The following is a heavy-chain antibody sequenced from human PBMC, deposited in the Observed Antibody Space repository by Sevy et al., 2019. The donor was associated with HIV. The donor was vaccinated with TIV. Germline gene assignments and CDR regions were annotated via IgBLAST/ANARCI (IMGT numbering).Heavy chain of an antibody. J-gene: IGHJ4*02. Sequence: SETLSLTCTVSGGSISLYYWSWIRQPAGKGLEWIGHIYGSGSTSYNPSLKSRVTMSVDTSQNQISLNLTSVTAADTAVYYCAREAKLGAWLGYWGQGTLVTVSS. V-gene: IGHV4-4*07. CDR1: GGSISLYY. D-gene: IGHD3-16*01. CDR3: AREAKLGAWLGY. CDR2: IYGSGST.